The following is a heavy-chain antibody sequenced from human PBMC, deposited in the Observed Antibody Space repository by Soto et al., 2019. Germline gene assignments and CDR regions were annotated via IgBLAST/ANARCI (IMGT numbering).Heavy chain of an antibody. CDR3: ARVHIAAAGTYYFDY. CDR2: IYYSGST. Sequence: SETLSLTCTVSGGSISSYYWGWIRQPPGKGLEWIGYIYYSGSTNYNPSPKSRVTISVDTSKNQFSLKLSSVTAADTAVYYCARVHIAAAGTYYFDYWGQGTLVTVSS. J-gene: IGHJ4*02. D-gene: IGHD6-13*01. V-gene: IGHV4-59*01. CDR1: GGSISSYY.